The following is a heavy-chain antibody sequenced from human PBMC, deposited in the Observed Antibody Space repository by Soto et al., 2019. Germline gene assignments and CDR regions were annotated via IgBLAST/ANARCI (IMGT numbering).Heavy chain of an antibody. D-gene: IGHD3-3*01. V-gene: IGHV2-5*02. CDR2: IYWDDDK. Sequence: SGPTLVNPTQTLTLTCTFSGFSLSTSGVGVGWIRQPPGKALEWLALIYWDDDKRYSPSLKSRLTITKDTSKNQVVLTMTNMDPVDTATYYCAHSHRARHSYSDFWSGYPNGAYYMDVWGKGTTVTVSS. CDR3: AHSHRARHSYSDFWSGYPNGAYYMDV. J-gene: IGHJ6*03. CDR1: GFSLSTSGVG.